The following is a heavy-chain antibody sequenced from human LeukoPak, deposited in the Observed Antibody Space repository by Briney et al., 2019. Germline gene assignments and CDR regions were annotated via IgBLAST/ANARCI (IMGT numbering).Heavy chain of an antibody. V-gene: IGHV1-2*02. CDR3: ARDFGRFVVVVPAATGLLAY. CDR1: GYTFTGYY. Sequence: GASVKVSCKASGYTFTGYYMHWVRQAPGQGLEWMGWINPNSGGTNYAQKFQGRVTMTRDTSISTAYMELSRLRSDDTAVYYCARDFGRFVVVVPAATGLLAYWGQGTLVTVSS. CDR2: INPNSGGT. D-gene: IGHD2-2*01. J-gene: IGHJ4*02.